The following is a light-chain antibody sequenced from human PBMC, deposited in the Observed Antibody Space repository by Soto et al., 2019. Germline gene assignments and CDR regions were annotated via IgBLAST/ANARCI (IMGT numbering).Light chain of an antibody. V-gene: IGKV1-5*03. J-gene: IGKJ4*01. CDR3: QQYKSYFLT. Sequence: DIQMTQSPSTLSASVRDRVTITCRASQSISTWLAWYQQKPGKAPKLLIYKASSLESGVPSRFSGSGSGTEFTLTISSLQPDDFATYYCQQYKSYFLTFGGGTKVEIK. CDR1: QSISTW. CDR2: KAS.